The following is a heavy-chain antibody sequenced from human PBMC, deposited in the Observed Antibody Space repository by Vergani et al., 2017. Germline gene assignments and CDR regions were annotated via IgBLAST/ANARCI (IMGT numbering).Heavy chain of an antibody. CDR1: GESFSSFY. CDR2: INNDGHT. V-gene: IGHV4-34*02. CDR3: ARSTTVTFDY. Sequence: QVQLQQWGAGVVKPSGTLSLTCAVFGESFSSFYWSWIRQPPGKGLEWIGEINNDGHTNYNPSLESRVTVSRDTAKNQFSLNLMSVTAADTAMYYCARSTTVTFDYWGQGTLVTVSS. D-gene: IGHD4-17*01. J-gene: IGHJ4*02.